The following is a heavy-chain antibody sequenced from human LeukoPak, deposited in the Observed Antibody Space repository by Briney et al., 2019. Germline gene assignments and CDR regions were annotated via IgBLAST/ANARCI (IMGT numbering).Heavy chain of an antibody. CDR1: GFSLSNARMG. CDR3: ARMLSPSYYDSSGGFDY. CDR2: ISSNDEK. Sequence: SGPTLVNPTETLTLTCTVSGFSLSNARMGVSWIRQPPGKALEWLAHISSNDEKSYSTSLKSRLTISKDTSKSQVVLTMTNMDPADTATYYCARMLSPSYYDSSGGFDYWGQGTLVTVSS. V-gene: IGHV2-26*01. J-gene: IGHJ4*02. D-gene: IGHD3-22*01.